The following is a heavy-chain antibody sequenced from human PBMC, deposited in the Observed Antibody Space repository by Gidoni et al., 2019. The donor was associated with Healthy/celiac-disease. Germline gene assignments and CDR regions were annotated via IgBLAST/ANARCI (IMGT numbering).Heavy chain of an antibody. V-gene: IGHV4-30-4*01. J-gene: IGHJ3*01. Sequence: QVQLQESGQGLVKPSQTLSLTCTVSGGSFNRDEYYWPWIRQPPGKGLEWIGYIYYYSGSTDYNPSLKSRLTIAMDTSKNQFSLKLSSVTAADTAVYFCARERLWGVINQDVFDVWGQGTMVTVSS. CDR3: ARERLWGVINQDVFDV. D-gene: IGHD3-10*01. CDR2: IYYYSGST. CDR1: GGSFNRDEYY.